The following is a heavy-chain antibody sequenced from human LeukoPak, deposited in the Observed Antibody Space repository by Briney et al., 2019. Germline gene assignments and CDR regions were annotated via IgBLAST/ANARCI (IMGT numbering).Heavy chain of an antibody. CDR1: GYTLTELS. CDR2: INPSGGST. CDR3: ARVVGPDAFDI. D-gene: IGHD3-10*01. Sequence: ASVKVSCKVSGYTLTELSMHWVRQAPGQGLEWMGIINPSGGSTSYAQKFQGRVTMTRDTSTSTVYMELSSLRSEDTAVYYCARVVGPDAFDIWGQGTMVTVSS. J-gene: IGHJ3*02. V-gene: IGHV1-46*01.